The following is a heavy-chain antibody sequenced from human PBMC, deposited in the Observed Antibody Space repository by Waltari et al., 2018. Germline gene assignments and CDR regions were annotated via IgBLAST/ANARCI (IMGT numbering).Heavy chain of an antibody. Sequence: QVQLVQSGAEVKKPGASVKVSCKASGYTFTSYDINWVRQATGQGLEWMGWMNPNSGNTGYAQKFQGRVTITRNTSISTAYMELSSLRSEDTAVYYCARALGAARGRVAGVWWFDPWGQGTLVTVSS. CDR2: MNPNSGNT. V-gene: IGHV1-8*03. CDR3: ARALGAARGRVAGVWWFDP. CDR1: GYTFTSYD. J-gene: IGHJ5*02. D-gene: IGHD6-6*01.